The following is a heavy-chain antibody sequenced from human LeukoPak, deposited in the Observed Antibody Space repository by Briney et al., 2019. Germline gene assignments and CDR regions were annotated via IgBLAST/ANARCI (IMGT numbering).Heavy chain of an antibody. CDR1: GGSFSNFY. CDR2: INQSGVP. Sequence: SETLSLTCAVYGGSFSNFYWSWIRQPPGKGLEWIGGINQSGVPNYNPSLKSRLSISVDTSKSQLSLKLTSVTAADTAIYYCARGREEARPPLGYWGQGTLVTVSS. CDR3: ARGREEARPPLGY. V-gene: IGHV4-34*01. D-gene: IGHD6-13*01. J-gene: IGHJ4*02.